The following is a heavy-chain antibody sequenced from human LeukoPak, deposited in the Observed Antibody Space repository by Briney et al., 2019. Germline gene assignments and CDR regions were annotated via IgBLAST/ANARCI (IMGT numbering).Heavy chain of an antibody. D-gene: IGHD5-24*01. Sequence: SETLSLTCAVYGGSFSGYYWSWIRQPPGKGLEWIGEINHSGSTNYNPSLKSRVTISVDTSKNQFSLKLSSVTAADTAVYYCARGARDGYIHYWGQGTLVTVSS. CDR1: GGSFSGYY. CDR2: INHSGST. CDR3: ARGARDGYIHY. J-gene: IGHJ4*02. V-gene: IGHV4-34*01.